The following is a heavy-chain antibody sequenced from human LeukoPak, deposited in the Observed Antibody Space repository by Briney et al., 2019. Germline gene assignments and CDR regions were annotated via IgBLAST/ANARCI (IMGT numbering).Heavy chain of an antibody. Sequence: GGSLRLSCAASGFSFSNNYMTWVRQAPGKGLQCVSIIYSGGRTDYAGSVKGRLTISRDNSKNTLYLQMNSLRAEDTAVYYCARDPAVAGDWGQGTMVTVSS. D-gene: IGHD6-19*01. J-gene: IGHJ3*01. CDR3: ARDPAVAGD. V-gene: IGHV3-53*01. CDR2: IYSGGRT. CDR1: GFSFSNNY.